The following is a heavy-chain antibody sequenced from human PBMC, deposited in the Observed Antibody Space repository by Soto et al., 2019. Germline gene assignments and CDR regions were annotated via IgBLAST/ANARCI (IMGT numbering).Heavy chain of an antibody. Sequence: SETLSLTCVVSGGSITSYHWSWIRQFPGKGLEWIAYTAYTGNTNYNPSLKSRVTISMNTSKNQLSLKLTSMTAADTAVYFCARGGAQAFRSSNTYHFGYAMDVWGQGIAVTVSS. CDR3: ARGGAQAFRSSNTYHFGYAMDV. CDR2: TAYTGNT. J-gene: IGHJ6*02. D-gene: IGHD3-3*01. V-gene: IGHV4-59*01. CDR1: GGSITSYH.